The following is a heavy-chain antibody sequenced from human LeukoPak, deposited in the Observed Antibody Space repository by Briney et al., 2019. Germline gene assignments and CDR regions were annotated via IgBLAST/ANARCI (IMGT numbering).Heavy chain of an antibody. V-gene: IGHV3-30*18. D-gene: IGHD2-15*01. CDR2: ISYDGSNK. Sequence: PGGSPRLSCAASGFTFSSYGMHWVRQAPGKGLEWVAVISYDGSNKYYADSVKGRFTISRDNSKNTLYLQMNSLRAEDTAVYYCAKGLYCSGGSCYFNPSYFDYWGQGTLVTVSS. CDR1: GFTFSSYG. J-gene: IGHJ4*02. CDR3: AKGLYCSGGSCYFNPSYFDY.